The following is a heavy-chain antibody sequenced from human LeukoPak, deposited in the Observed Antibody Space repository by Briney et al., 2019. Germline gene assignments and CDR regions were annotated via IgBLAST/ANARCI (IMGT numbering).Heavy chain of an antibody. Sequence: GGAQILSCAAGEFTISTYWMHWVRHAARGRLVMVSRIKSDGSDTSYADSVKGRFTISRGNAKNTLYLQMNSLRAEDTAVYYCVRQRTPHGNFDYWGQGTLVTVSS. D-gene: IGHD1-14*01. V-gene: IGHV3-74*01. J-gene: IGHJ4*02. CDR2: IKSDGSDT. CDR3: VRQRTPHGNFDY. CDR1: EFTISTYW.